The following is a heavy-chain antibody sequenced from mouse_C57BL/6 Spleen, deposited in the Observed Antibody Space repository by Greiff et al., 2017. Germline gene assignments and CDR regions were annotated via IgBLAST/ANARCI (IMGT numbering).Heavy chain of an antibody. CDR2: ISSGGDYI. D-gene: IGHD2-5*01. CDR3: TREDSKGFAY. CDR1: GFTFSSYA. J-gene: IGHJ3*01. Sequence: EVQRVESGEGLVKPGGSLKLSCAASGFTFSSYAMSWVRQTPEKRLEWVAYISSGGDYIYYADTVKGRFTISRDNARNTLYLQMSSLKSEDTAMYYCTREDSKGFAYWGQGTLVTVSA. V-gene: IGHV5-9-1*02.